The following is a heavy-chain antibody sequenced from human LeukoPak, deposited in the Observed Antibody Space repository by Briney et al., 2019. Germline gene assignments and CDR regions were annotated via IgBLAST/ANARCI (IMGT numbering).Heavy chain of an antibody. Sequence: ASVKVSCKTSVYRFTAYPLHWVRQAPGQRRKGLRWLNTHSGETNNAQKFQGRVTMTRDTSISVAYMELSSLRSDDMAVYFCARGMDAEAFQNWGQGTLVIVSS. CDR2: LNTHSGET. J-gene: IGHJ1*01. V-gene: IGHV1-2*02. D-gene: IGHD2-2*03. CDR1: VYRFTAYP. CDR3: ARGMDAEAFQN.